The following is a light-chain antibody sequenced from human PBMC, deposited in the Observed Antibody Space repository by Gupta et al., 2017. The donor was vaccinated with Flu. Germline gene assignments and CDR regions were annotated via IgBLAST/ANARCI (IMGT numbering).Light chain of an antibody. Sequence: SYEPTPPPSVSVSPGQTASITCSGDKLGDKYACWYQQKPGQSPVLVIYQDSKRPSGIPERFSGSNSGNTATLTISGTQAMDEADYYCQAWDSSFVVFGGGTKLTVL. J-gene: IGLJ2*01. CDR3: QAWDSSFVV. V-gene: IGLV3-1*01. CDR2: QDS. CDR1: KLGDKY.